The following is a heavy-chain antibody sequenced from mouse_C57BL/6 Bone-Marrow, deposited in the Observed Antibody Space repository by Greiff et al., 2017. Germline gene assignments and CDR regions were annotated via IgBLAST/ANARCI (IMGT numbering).Heavy chain of an antibody. Sequence: EVHLVESGGGLVKPGGSLKLSCAASGFTFSDYGMHWVRQAPEKGLEWVAYISSGSSTIYYADTVKGRFTISRDNAKNTLFLQMTRLRAEDTAMYYCARGGLPWFAYWGQGTLVTVSA. D-gene: IGHD2-4*01. CDR3: ARGGLPWFAY. J-gene: IGHJ3*01. CDR2: ISSGSSTI. CDR1: GFTFSDYG. V-gene: IGHV5-17*01.